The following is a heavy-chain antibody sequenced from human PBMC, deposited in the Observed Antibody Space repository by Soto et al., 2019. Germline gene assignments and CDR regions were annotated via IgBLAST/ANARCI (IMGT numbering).Heavy chain of an antibody. Sequence: ASVKVSCKASGYTFTSYDINWVRQATGQGLEWMGWMNPNSGNTGYAQKFQGRVTMTRNTSISTAYMELSSLRSEDTAVYYCARYHCSGGSCYSHYWGQGTLVTVSS. CDR3: ARYHCSGGSCYSHY. J-gene: IGHJ4*02. V-gene: IGHV1-8*01. CDR1: GYTFTSYD. D-gene: IGHD2-15*01. CDR2: MNPNSGNT.